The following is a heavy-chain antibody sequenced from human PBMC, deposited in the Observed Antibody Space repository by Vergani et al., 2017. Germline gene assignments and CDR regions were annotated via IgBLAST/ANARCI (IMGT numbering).Heavy chain of an antibody. CDR2: ISARYPST. J-gene: IGHJ4*02. CDR3: ARRAYVATPCLPGGYDC. D-gene: IGHD2-15*01. Sequence: EVQLLQSGGGVIQPGGSVRLSCAASGFTFSACPMTWVRQAPGKGLEWVSAISARYPSTYYADSVKGRFTISRDNSKNMLYLQMNSLRAEDTAVYYCARRAYVATPCLPGGYDCWGQGTLVSDSS. V-gene: IGHV3-23*01. CDR1: GFTFSACP.